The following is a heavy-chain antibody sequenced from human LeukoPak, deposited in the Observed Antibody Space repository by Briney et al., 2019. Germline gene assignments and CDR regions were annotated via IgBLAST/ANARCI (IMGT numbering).Heavy chain of an antibody. CDR2: IYYSGST. CDR1: GGSISSYY. V-gene: IGHV4-59*01. J-gene: IGHJ6*03. CDR3: ARMGPPLRGVRYYYYMDV. Sequence: PSETLSLTCNVSGGSISSYYWSWIRQPPGKGLEWIGYIYYSGSTNYNPSFKSRVTISVDTSKSQFSLKVTSVTAADTAVYYCARMGPPLRGVRYYYYMDVWGKGTTVTVSS. D-gene: IGHD3-10*01.